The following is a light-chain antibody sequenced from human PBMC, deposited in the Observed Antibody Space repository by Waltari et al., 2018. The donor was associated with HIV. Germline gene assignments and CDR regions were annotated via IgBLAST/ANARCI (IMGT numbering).Light chain of an antibody. J-gene: IGLJ1*01. V-gene: IGLV2-23*02. CDR2: EVS. Sequence: QTALTPPASLSASPGQSITISCTRTNSDVVSFNLVSSYQQYPGKVPKQMISEVSKRPSGVSNRFSGSKSGNTASLTISGLQAEDEADYYCCSYAGSSTPFVFGTATKVTVL. CDR1: NSDVVSFNL. CDR3: CSYAGSSTPFV.